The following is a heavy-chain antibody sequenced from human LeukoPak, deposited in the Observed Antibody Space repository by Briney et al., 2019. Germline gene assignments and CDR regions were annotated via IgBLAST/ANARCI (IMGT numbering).Heavy chain of an antibody. V-gene: IGHV3-33*01. Sequence: GGSLRLSCAASGFTFSSYGMHWVRQAPGKGLEWVAVIWFVGSNKYYADSVKGRFTISRDNSKNTLYLQMNSLRAEDTAGYYCARAGHYYGSGSYYSNFDYWGQGTLVTVSS. J-gene: IGHJ4*02. CDR1: GFTFSSYG. CDR2: IWFVGSNK. D-gene: IGHD3-10*01. CDR3: ARAGHYYGSGSYYSNFDY.